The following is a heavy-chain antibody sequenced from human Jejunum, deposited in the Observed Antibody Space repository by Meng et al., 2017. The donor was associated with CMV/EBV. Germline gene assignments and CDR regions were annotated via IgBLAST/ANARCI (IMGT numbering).Heavy chain of an antibody. D-gene: IGHD5-12*01. V-gene: IGHV1-2*02. CDR1: GYTFTAYD. CDR3: AAVTYSGYDDFDY. J-gene: IGHJ4*02. Sequence: ASGYTFTAYDMHWVRQAPGQGLEWMGWIYPSSGGTNYAQKFQGRVTMTRDTSISTAYMELSSLTSDDTAVYYCAAVTYSGYDDFDYWGQGTLVTVSS. CDR2: IYPSSGGT.